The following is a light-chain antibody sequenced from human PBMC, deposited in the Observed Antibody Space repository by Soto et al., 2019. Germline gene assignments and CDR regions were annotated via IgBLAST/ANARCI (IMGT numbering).Light chain of an antibody. Sequence: QSVLTQPPSVSGAPGQRVTISCPGSSSSIGAGYDVNWYQQLPGTAPKLLIYDNSNRPSGVPDRFSGSKSGTSASLAITGLQAEDEADYYCQSYDSSLSSYVFGTGTKVTVL. V-gene: IGLV1-40*01. J-gene: IGLJ1*01. CDR3: QSYDSSLSSYV. CDR1: SSSIGAGYD. CDR2: DNS.